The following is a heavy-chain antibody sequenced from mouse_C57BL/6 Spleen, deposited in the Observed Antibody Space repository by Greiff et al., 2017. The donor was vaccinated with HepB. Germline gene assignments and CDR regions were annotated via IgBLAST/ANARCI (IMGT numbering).Heavy chain of an antibody. V-gene: IGHV2-5*01. CDR2: IWRGGST. CDR3: AKNQDDGYYYAMDY. CDR1: GFSLTSYG. Sequence: QVQLKESGPGLVQPSQSLSITCTVSGFSLTSYGVHWVRQSPGKGLEWLGVIWRGGSTDYNAAFMSRLSITKDNSKSQVFFKMNSLQADDTAIYYCAKNQDDGYYYAMDYWGQGTSVTVSS. D-gene: IGHD2-3*01. J-gene: IGHJ4*01.